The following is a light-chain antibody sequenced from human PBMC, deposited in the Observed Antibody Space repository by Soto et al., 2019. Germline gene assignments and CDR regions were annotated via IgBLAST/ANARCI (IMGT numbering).Light chain of an antibody. CDR3: MQALETPWT. J-gene: IGKJ1*01. Sequence: DIVMTQSPLSLSVTPGEPASISCRSSQSLLDPNGRSYVDWYLQKPGQSPQLLIYVGSNRASGVPDRFSGSASGTDFNLKISRVEADDVGVYYCMQALETPWTFGRGTKVEIK. CDR1: QSLLDPNGRSY. V-gene: IGKV2-28*01. CDR2: VGS.